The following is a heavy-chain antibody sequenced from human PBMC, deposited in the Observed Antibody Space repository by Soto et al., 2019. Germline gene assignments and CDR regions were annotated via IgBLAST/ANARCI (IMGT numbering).Heavy chain of an antibody. Sequence: GGSLRLSCAASGFSVITNYFSWVRQAAVKGLELFSLVYSVFNTYYSDSVKGRFTISGDDSNNTLNLQVNDLRAEDTSVYYCAKGFSAMVTNAFDIWGQGTMVTVSS. CDR3: AKGFSAMVTNAFDI. D-gene: IGHD2-21*02. CDR1: GFSVITNY. V-gene: IGHV3-53*01. J-gene: IGHJ3*02. CDR2: VYSVFNT.